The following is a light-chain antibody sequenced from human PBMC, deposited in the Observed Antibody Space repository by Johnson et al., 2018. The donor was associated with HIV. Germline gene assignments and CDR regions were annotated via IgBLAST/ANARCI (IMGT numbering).Light chain of an antibody. CDR1: DSDIGNNY. V-gene: IGLV1-51*02. Sequence: QSVLTQPPSVSAAPGQKVTISCFGSDSDIGNNYVSWYQQLPGTAPKLLIYENDKRPSGIPDRFSGSKSVTSATLGITGLQRGDEADYYCGTWDASLSVNVFGPGTKVTVL. CDR2: END. CDR3: GTWDASLSVNV. J-gene: IGLJ1*01.